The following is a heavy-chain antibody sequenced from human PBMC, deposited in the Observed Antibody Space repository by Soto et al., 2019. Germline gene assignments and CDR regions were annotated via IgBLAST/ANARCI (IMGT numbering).Heavy chain of an antibody. D-gene: IGHD1-20*01. CDR1: GYTFTSYG. J-gene: IGHJ5*02. Sequence: QVQLVQSGAEVKKPGASVKVSCKASGYTFTSYGISWVRQAPGQGLEWMGWISAYNGNTNYAQKLQGRVTMTTDTSTSTDYMELRGLRSDDTAVYYCARVPHNWNDGLFGRFDPWGQGTLVIVSS. V-gene: IGHV1-18*01. CDR2: ISAYNGNT. CDR3: ARVPHNWNDGLFGRFDP.